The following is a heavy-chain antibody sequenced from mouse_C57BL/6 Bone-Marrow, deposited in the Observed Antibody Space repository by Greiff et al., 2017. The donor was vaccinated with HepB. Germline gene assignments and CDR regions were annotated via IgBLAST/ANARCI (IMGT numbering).Heavy chain of an antibody. CDR1: GFTFSSYA. V-gene: IGHV5-4*03. D-gene: IGHD1-1*01. Sequence: EVKLEESGGGLVKPGGSLKLSCAASGFTFSSYAMSWVRQTPEKRLEWVATISDGGSYTYYPDNVKGRFTISRDNAKNNLYLQMSHLKSEDTAMYYCARVPIYYYGSSYDYYAMDYWGQGTSVTVSS. CDR2: ISDGGSYT. J-gene: IGHJ4*01. CDR3: ARVPIYYYGSSYDYYAMDY.